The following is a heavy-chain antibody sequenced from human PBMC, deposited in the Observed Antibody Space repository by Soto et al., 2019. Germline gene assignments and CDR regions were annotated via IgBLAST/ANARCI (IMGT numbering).Heavy chain of an antibody. CDR1: GGSFSGYY. Sequence: QVQLQQWGAGLLKPSETLSLTCAVYGGSFSGYYWSWIRQPPGKGLEWIGEINHSGSTNYKPSPKSRVTISVDTSKNQCTLKQSSVTAADTAVYYCARLSVAADPFDYGGPGTLVTVAS. CDR3: ARLSVAADPFDY. V-gene: IGHV4-34*01. CDR2: INHSGST. D-gene: IGHD6-25*01. J-gene: IGHJ4*02.